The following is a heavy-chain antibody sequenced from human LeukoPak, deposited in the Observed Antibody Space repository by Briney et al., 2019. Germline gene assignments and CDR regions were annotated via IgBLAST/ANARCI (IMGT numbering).Heavy chain of an antibody. CDR2: IYYSGST. J-gene: IGHJ4*02. CDR3: ARGPATFRWGSFYFAY. Sequence: NPSETLSLTCTVSGGSISSHYWSWIRQPPGQGMEWMGYIYYSGSTNYNPSLKSRVTISVDTSKNQFSLKLSSVTAADTAVYYCARGPATFRWGSFYFAYWGQGNLVIVSS. D-gene: IGHD5-12*01. V-gene: IGHV4-59*11. CDR1: GGSISSHY.